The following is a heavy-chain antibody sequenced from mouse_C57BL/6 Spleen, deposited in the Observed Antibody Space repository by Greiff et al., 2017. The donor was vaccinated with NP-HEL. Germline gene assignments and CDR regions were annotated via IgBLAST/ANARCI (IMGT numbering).Heavy chain of an antibody. V-gene: IGHV1-18*01. Sequence: EVQLQESGPELVKPGASVKIPCKASGYTFTDYNMDWVKQSHGKSLEWIGDINPNNGGTSYNQKFKGKATLTVDKSSSTAYMELRSLTSEDTAVYYCARYRLSYGMDYWGQGTSVTVSS. CDR1: GYTFTDYN. CDR2: INPNNGGT. J-gene: IGHJ4*01. CDR3: ARYRLSYGMDY.